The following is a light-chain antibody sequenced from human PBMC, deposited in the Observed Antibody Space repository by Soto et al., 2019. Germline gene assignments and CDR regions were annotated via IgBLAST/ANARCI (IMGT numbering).Light chain of an antibody. CDR1: QSVSID. V-gene: IGKV3-20*01. Sequence: EIVMTQSPDTLSVSPGERATLSCRASQSVSIDLAWYQQTPGQAPRLLIYGASNRATGIPDRFSGSGSGTDFTLTISRLEPEDFAVYYCQQYGSSPPITFGQGTRLEIK. CDR3: QQYGSSPPIT. CDR2: GAS. J-gene: IGKJ5*01.